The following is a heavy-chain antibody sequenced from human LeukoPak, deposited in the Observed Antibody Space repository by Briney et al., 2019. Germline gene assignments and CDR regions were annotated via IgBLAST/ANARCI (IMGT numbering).Heavy chain of an antibody. CDR1: GGTFSSYA. V-gene: IGHV1-69*05. CDR2: IIPIFGTA. J-gene: IGHJ5*02. D-gene: IGHD3-9*01. CDR3: ARTGDILTGYHNWFDP. Sequence: ASVKVSCKASGGTFSSYAISWVRQAPGQGLEWMGGIIPIFGTANYAQKFQGRVTITTDESTSTAYMELRSLRSDDTAVYYCARTGDILTGYHNWFDPWGQGTLVTVSS.